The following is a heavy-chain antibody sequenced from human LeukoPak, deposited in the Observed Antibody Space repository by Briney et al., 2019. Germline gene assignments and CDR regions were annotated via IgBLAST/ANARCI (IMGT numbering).Heavy chain of an antibody. D-gene: IGHD3-9*01. Sequence: SQTLSLTCAISGDSVSSNSAAWNWIRQSPSRGLEWLGRTYYRSKWYNDYAVSVKSRITINPDTSKNQFSLQLNSVTPEDTAVYYCARSNTYYDILTGYFSEYYFDYWGQGTLVTVSS. CDR1: GDSVSSNSAA. CDR2: TYYRSKWYN. V-gene: IGHV6-1*01. CDR3: ARSNTYYDILTGYFSEYYFDY. J-gene: IGHJ4*02.